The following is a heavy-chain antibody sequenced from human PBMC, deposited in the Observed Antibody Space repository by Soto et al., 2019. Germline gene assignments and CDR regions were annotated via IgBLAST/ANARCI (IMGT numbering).Heavy chain of an antibody. J-gene: IGHJ4*02. Sequence: LRLSCAASGFTFNTYGMTWVRQAPGKGLEWASTVSGSGGGTYYADSVKGRFTISRVNSKNTMYLQMSNLRAEDTAVYFCARIGPYCGGDCYPDFDFWGLGTPVTVSS. V-gene: IGHV3-23*01. CDR2: VSGSGGGT. D-gene: IGHD2-21*02. CDR3: ARIGPYCGGDCYPDFDF. CDR1: GFTFNTYG.